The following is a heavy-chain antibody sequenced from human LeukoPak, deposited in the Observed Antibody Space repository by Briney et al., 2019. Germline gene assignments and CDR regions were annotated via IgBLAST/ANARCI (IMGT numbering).Heavy chain of an antibody. Sequence: PSETLSLTCTVSGVSVKNHYWSWIRQPPGKGLEWIANIYYAGSSNYNPSLKSRVSVSIDASKNHLSLQLTSVTAADTAIYYCARQTVIIPTGMEGPWFDPWGQGTLVAVSS. V-gene: IGHV4-59*08. CDR3: ARQTVIIPTGMEGPWFDP. CDR2: IYYAGSS. J-gene: IGHJ5*02. CDR1: GVSVKNHY. D-gene: IGHD2/OR15-2a*01.